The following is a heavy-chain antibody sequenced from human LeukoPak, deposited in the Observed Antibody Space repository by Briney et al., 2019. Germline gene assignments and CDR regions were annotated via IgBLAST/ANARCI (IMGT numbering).Heavy chain of an antibody. J-gene: IGHJ4*02. CDR3: ANLIVAAAGKDY. CDR1: GFIFSNLW. CDR2: ISGSGGST. V-gene: IGHV3-23*01. Sequence: GGSLRLSCAASGFIFSNLWMTWVRQAPGKGLEWVSAISGSGGSTYYADSVKGRFTIPRDNSKNTLYLQMNSLRAEDTAVYYCANLIVAAAGKDYWGQGTLVTVSS. D-gene: IGHD6-13*01.